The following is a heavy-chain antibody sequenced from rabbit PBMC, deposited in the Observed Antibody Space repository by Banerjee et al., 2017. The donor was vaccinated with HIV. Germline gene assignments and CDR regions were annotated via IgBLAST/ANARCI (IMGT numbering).Heavy chain of an antibody. CDR3: ARDGFSGYRGFDS. CDR2: INTGDGNT. CDR1: GIDFSSYYN. D-gene: IGHD1-1*01. J-gene: IGHJ2*01. V-gene: IGHV1S45*01. Sequence: QQQLEESGGGLVKPGGTLTLTCKASGIDFSSYYNMCWVRQAPGKGLEWIACINTGDGNTYYASWAKGRFTISKTSSTTVTLQMTSLTASDTATYFCARDGFSGYRGFDSWGQGTLVTVS.